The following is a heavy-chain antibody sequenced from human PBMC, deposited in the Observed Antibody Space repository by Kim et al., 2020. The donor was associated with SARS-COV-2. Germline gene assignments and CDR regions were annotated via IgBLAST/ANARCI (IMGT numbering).Heavy chain of an antibody. Sequence: YAQKFQGRVTITADESTSTAYMELSSLRSEDTAVYYCARDHRLELRSFGYRGQGTLVTVSS. CDR3: ARDHRLELRSFGY. J-gene: IGHJ4*02. V-gene: IGHV1-69*01. D-gene: IGHD1-7*01.